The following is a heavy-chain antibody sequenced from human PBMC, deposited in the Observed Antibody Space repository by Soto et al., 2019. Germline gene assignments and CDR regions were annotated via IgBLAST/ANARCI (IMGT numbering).Heavy chain of an antibody. D-gene: IGHD2-15*01. V-gene: IGHV1-3*04. CDR3: AREPLCGGRCYKKCFDP. J-gene: IGHJ5*02. CDR1: GYTFTSYA. Sequence: GASVKVSCKASGYTFTSYAIHWVRQAPGQSLEWMGWINIGNGNTEYSQKFQDRVTMTRDTSARTVYMELSSLRSDDTAMYYCAREPLCGGRCYKKCFDPGGQGTLVTVSS. CDR2: INIGNGNT.